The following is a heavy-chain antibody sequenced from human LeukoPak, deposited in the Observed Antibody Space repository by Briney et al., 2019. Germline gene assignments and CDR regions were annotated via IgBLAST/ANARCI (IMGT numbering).Heavy chain of an antibody. CDR3: ARTGDSSGYYPR. Sequence: SETLSLTCTVSGGSISSYYWSWIRQPPGKGLEWIGYIYYSGSTYYNPSLKSRVTISVDTSKNQFSLKLSSVTAADTAVYYCARTGDSSGYYPRWGQGTLVTVSS. CDR1: GGSISSYY. V-gene: IGHV4-59*06. J-gene: IGHJ4*02. CDR2: IYYSGST. D-gene: IGHD3-22*01.